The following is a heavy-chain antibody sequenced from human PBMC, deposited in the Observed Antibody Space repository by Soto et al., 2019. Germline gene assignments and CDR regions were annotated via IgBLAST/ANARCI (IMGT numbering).Heavy chain of an antibody. J-gene: IGHJ4*02. CDR3: AKDRLGGNFDY. CDR1: GFTFNNYA. Sequence: EVQVLDSGGGLVQPGGSLRLSCAASGFTFNNYAMNWVRQAPGKGLERVATISGTGGSTYYADSVKGRFTISRDNSKNTLYLQMNSLRVEDTAVYYCAKDRLGGNFDYWGQGTQVTVSS. CDR2: ISGTGGST. V-gene: IGHV3-23*01.